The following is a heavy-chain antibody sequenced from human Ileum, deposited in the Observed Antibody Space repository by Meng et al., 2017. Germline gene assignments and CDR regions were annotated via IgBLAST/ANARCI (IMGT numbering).Heavy chain of an antibody. CDR3: LRGSGGSV. J-gene: IGHJ1*01. Sequence: QVQLLESVIALVKPSETLYLTCAVSVDSLTNHIFWAWVRQPPGKGLAWIGEIPHRGSSAYNPSHKSRVSMSIDKTKNQFSLNLTSVTAAETAVYHCLRGSGGSVWGQGTLVTVSS. CDR2: IPHRGSS. CDR1: VDSLTNHIF. D-gene: IGHD3-10*01. V-gene: IGHV4-4*02.